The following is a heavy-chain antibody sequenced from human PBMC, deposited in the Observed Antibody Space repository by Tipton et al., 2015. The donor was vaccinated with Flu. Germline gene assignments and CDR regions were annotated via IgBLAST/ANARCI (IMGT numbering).Heavy chain of an antibody. D-gene: IGHD6-13*01. J-gene: IGHJ5*02. CDR1: GFTFSTYW. V-gene: IGHV3-7*01. CDR3: ARAWAAAGSA. CDR2: IKEDGSDK. Sequence: SLRLSCAASGFTFSTYWMSWVRQAPGKGLEWLANIKEDGSDKYYVDSVKGRFTISRDNAMNSLYLQMNSLRAEDTAVYYCARAWAAAGSAWGQGTLVTVSS.